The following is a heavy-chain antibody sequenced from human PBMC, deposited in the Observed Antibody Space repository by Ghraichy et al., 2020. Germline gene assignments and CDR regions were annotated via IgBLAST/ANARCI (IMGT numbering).Heavy chain of an antibody. CDR3: AMAWGFCSGGTCPSYKWFDP. CDR2: ISGGGGNT. J-gene: IGHJ5*02. V-gene: IGHV3-23*01. Sequence: GGSLRLSCAASGFTFSSYEMTWVRQAPGKGLEWVSTISGGGGNTYYGDSVKGRFTVSRDNSHNTMSLQMNSLVAEDTALYYCAMAWGFCSGGTCPSYKWFDPWGPGPLVTVSS. D-gene: IGHD2-15*01. CDR1: GFTFSSYE.